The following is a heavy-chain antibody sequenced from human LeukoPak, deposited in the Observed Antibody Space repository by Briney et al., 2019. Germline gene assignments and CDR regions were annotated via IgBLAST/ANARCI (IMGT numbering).Heavy chain of an antibody. V-gene: IGHV4-39*07. D-gene: IGHD6-19*01. CDR1: GGSMRSNSYY. CDR2: IYDSGST. CDR3: ARGAARVSGWSNYYYGMDV. Sequence: SETLSLICIVSGGSMRSNSYYWGWIRQPPGKGLEWIGSIYDSGSTYYNPSLKSRVTISVDTSKNQFSLKLSSVTAADTAVYYCARGAARVSGWSNYYYGMDVWGQGTTVTVSS. J-gene: IGHJ6*02.